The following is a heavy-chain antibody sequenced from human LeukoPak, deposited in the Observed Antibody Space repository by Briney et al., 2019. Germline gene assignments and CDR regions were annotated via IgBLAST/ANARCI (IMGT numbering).Heavy chain of an antibody. CDR3: AKDPLGFDY. CDR2: ISGDGGST. D-gene: IGHD3-16*01. Sequence: GGSLRLSCAASGFTFDDYAMHWVRQAPGKGLEWVSLISGDGGSTYYADSVKGRFTISRDNSKNSLYPQMNSLGTEDTALYYCAKDPLGFDYWGQGTLVTVSS. J-gene: IGHJ4*02. V-gene: IGHV3-43*02. CDR1: GFTFDDYA.